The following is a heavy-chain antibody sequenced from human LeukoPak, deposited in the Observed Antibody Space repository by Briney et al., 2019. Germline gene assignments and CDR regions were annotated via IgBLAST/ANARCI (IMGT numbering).Heavy chain of an antibody. CDR1: GYTFTSYY. Sequence: GASVKVSCKASGYTFTSYYMHWVRQAPGQGLEWMGVINPSGGSTSYAQKFQGRVTMTRDTSTSTVYMELSSLRSEDTAVYYCASVMLSRSSSSWDPYYFDYWGQGTLVNVSS. CDR3: ASVMLSRSSSSWDPYYFDY. J-gene: IGHJ4*02. CDR2: INPSGGST. D-gene: IGHD6-13*01. V-gene: IGHV1-46*01.